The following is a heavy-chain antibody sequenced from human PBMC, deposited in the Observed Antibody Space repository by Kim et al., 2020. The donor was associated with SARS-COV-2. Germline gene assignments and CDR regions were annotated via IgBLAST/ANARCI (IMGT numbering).Heavy chain of an antibody. V-gene: IGHV3-23*01. CDR1: GFTFSSYA. J-gene: IGHJ6*02. CDR3: AKDWVELGNNSYYYYGMDV. Sequence: GGSLRLSCAASGFTFSSYAMSWVRQAPGKGPEWVSAISGSGGSTYYADSVKGRFTISRDNSKNTLYLQMNSLRAEDTAVYYCAKDWVELGNNSYYYYGMDVWGQGTTVTVSS. D-gene: IGHD7-27*01. CDR2: ISGSGGST.